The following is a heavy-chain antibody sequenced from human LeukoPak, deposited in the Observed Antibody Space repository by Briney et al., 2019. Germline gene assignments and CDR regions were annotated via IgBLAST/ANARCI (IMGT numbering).Heavy chain of an antibody. V-gene: IGHV3-21*01. J-gene: IGHJ3*02. CDR1: GFTFSSYS. CDR3: ARDTTGTIDAFDI. D-gene: IGHD1-1*01. CDR2: ISSSSSYI. Sequence: GGSLRLSCAASGFTFSSYSMSWVRQAPGKGLEWVSSISSSSSYIYYADSVKGRFTISRDNAKNSLYLQMNSLRAEDTAVYYCARDTTGTIDAFDIWGQGTMVTVSS.